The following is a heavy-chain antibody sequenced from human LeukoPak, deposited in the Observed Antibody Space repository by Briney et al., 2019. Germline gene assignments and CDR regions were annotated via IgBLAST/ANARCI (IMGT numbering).Heavy chain of an antibody. D-gene: IGHD2-2*01. Sequence: GGSLRLSCAASGFPFSAYEMNWVRQAPGKGLEWVSYISVSGDTIYYADSVKGRFTISRDNAKKSLYLQMNSLRAEDTAVYYCAKVGEYQLLLYAFDMWGQGTMVTVSS. J-gene: IGHJ3*02. V-gene: IGHV3-48*03. CDR2: ISVSGDTI. CDR3: AKVGEYQLLLYAFDM. CDR1: GFPFSAYE.